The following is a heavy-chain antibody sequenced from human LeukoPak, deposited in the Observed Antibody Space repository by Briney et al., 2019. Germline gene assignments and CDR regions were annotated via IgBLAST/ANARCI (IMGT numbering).Heavy chain of an antibody. CDR3: ARAPHYDILTGYKDY. D-gene: IGHD3-9*01. J-gene: IGHJ4*02. Sequence: SETLSLTCTVSGGSISSSSYYWGWIRQPPGKGLEWIGSIYYSGSTYYNPSLKSRVTISVDTSKNQFSLKLSFVTAADTAVYYCARAPHYDILTGYKDYWGQGTLVTVSS. CDR2: IYYSGST. V-gene: IGHV4-39*07. CDR1: GGSISSSSYY.